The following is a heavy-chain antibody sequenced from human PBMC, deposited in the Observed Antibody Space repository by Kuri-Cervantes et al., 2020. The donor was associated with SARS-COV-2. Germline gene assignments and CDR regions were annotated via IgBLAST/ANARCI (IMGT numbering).Heavy chain of an antibody. CDR1: GYSFTSYW. V-gene: IGHV5-51*01. CDR3: ARNRGRDAFDI. J-gene: IGHJ3*02. Sequence: KVSCKGSGYSFTSYWTGWVRQMPGKGLEWMGIIYPGDSDTRYSPSFQSQVTISADKSISTAYLQWSSLKASDTAMYYCARNRGRDAFDIWGQGTMVTVSS. D-gene: IGHD2-15*01. CDR2: IYPGDSDT.